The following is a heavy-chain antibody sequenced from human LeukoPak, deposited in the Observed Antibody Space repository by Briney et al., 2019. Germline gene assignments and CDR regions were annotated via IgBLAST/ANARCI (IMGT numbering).Heavy chain of an antibody. CDR1: GFTFSSYA. CDR3: AKAGGSGSYYIGAGDY. D-gene: IGHD3-10*01. V-gene: IGHV3-30*04. Sequence: PGGSLRLSCAASGFTFSSYAMHWVRQAPGKGLEWVAVISYGGSNKYYADSVKGRFTISRDNSKNTLYLQMNSLRAEDTAVYYCAKAGGSGSYYIGAGDYWGQGTLVTVSS. CDR2: ISYGGSNK. J-gene: IGHJ4*02.